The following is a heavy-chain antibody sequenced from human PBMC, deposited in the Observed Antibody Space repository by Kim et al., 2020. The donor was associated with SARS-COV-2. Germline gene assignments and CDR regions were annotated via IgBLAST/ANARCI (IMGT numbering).Heavy chain of an antibody. D-gene: IGHD2-15*01. Sequence: SETLSLTCTVSGGSISSGGYYWSWIRQHPGKGLEWIGYIYYSGSTYYNPSLKSRVTISVDTSKNQLSLKLSSVTAADTAVYYCARDPSGGSAMFDPWGQGTLVTVSS. CDR2: IYYSGST. J-gene: IGHJ5*02. V-gene: IGHV4-31*03. CDR3: ARDPSGGSAMFDP. CDR1: GGSISSGGYY.